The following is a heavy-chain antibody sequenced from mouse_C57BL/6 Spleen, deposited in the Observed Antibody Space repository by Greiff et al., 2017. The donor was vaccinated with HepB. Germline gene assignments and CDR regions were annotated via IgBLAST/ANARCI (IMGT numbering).Heavy chain of an antibody. V-gene: IGHV6-6*01. CDR2: IRNKANNHAT. D-gene: IGHD4-1*01. Sequence: EVMLVESGGGLVQPGGSMKLSCAASGFTFSDAWMDWVRQSPEKGLEWVAEIRNKANNHATYYAESVKGRFTISRDDSKSSVYLQMNSLRAEDTGIYYCTPSANWDVWFAYWGQGTLVTVSA. J-gene: IGHJ3*01. CDR1: GFTFSDAW. CDR3: TPSANWDVWFAY.